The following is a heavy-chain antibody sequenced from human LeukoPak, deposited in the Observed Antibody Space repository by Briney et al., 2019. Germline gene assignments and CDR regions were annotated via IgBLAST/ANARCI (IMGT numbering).Heavy chain of an antibody. CDR1: GGSISSYY. Sequence: SETLSLTCTVSGGSISSYYWSWIRQPPGKGLEWIGYIYYSGSTNYNPSLKSRVTISVDTSKNQFSLKLSSVTAADTAVYYCAREKLRYFEKTGFDSWGQGTLVTVSS. CDR2: IYYSGST. D-gene: IGHD3-9*01. V-gene: IGHV4-59*12. J-gene: IGHJ5*01. CDR3: AREKLRYFEKTGFDS.